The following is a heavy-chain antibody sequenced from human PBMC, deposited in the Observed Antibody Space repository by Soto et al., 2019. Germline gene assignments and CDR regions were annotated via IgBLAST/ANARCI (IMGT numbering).Heavy chain of an antibody. D-gene: IGHD3-22*01. CDR2: IRNKANNFAT. Sequence: GSLRLSGAASGFTFIGSAMNWVRQASGKGLGWVGRIRNKANNFATAYAASVKGRFTISRDDSKNTAYLQMNSLKTEDSAIYYCCRTSGAYYFETSGNSNTFDLWGQGTMVTVSS. CDR1: GFTFIGSA. J-gene: IGHJ3*01. CDR3: CRTSGAYYFETSGNSNTFDL. V-gene: IGHV3-73*01.